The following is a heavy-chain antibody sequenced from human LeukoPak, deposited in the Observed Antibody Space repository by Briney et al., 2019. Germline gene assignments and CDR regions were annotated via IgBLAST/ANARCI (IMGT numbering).Heavy chain of an antibody. J-gene: IGHJ4*02. CDR2: INWNGGNT. CDR1: GFTLDDYG. D-gene: IGHD6-19*01. Sequence: GGSLRLSCAASGFTLDDYGMSWVRQAPGKGLGWVAGINWNGGNTGYSDSVKGRFTISRDNAKNSLYLQMDSLRAEDTALYYCGRDLSGWYGPDYWGQGTLVTVSS. CDR3: GRDLSGWYGPDY. V-gene: IGHV3-20*04.